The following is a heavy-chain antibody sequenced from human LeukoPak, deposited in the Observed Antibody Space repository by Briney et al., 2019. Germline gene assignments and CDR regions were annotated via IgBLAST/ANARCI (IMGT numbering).Heavy chain of an antibody. CDR2: ISYDGSNK. Sequence: PGGSLRLSCAASGFTFSSYGMHWVRQAPGKGLEWVAVISYDGSNKYYADSVKGRFTISRDNSKNTLYLQMNSLRAEDTAVYYCAKDLRWLGSGYYYYGMDVWGQGTLVTVSS. CDR1: GFTFSSYG. CDR3: AKDLRWLGSGYYYYGMDV. D-gene: IGHD6-19*01. V-gene: IGHV3-30*18. J-gene: IGHJ6*02.